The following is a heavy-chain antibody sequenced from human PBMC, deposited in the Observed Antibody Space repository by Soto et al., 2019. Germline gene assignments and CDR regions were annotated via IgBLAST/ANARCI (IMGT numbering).Heavy chain of an antibody. V-gene: IGHV4-30-4*01. D-gene: IGHD3-10*01. Sequence: QVQLQESGPGLVKPSQTLSLTCTVSGGSISSGDYYWSWIRQPPGKGLEWIGSIYYSGSPYYNPSRESRVTISVDTSQNQFYLKLRAVSAADTAVYYCASRKSSPYLDYWGQGTLVTVSS. CDR2: IYYSGSP. CDR1: GGSISSGDYY. CDR3: ASRKSSPYLDY. J-gene: IGHJ4*02.